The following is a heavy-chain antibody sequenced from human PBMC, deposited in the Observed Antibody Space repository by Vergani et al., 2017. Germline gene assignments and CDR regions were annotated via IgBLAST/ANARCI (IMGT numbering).Heavy chain of an antibody. V-gene: IGHV4-39*07. CDR1: GGSISSSSYY. CDR2: IYYSGST. J-gene: IGHJ4*02. Sequence: QLQLQESGPGLVKPSETLSLTCTVSGGSISSSSYYWGWIRQPPGKGLEWIGSIYYSGSTYYNPSLKSRVTISVDTSKNQFALKLSSVTAADTAVYYCARVGGEIKDGPQDYWGQGTLVTVSS. D-gene: IGHD3-16*01. CDR3: ARVGGEIKDGPQDY.